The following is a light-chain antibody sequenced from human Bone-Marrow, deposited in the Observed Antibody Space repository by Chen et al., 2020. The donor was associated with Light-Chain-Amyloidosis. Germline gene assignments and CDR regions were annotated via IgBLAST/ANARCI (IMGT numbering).Light chain of an antibody. V-gene: IGLV2-23*01. J-gene: IGLJ3*02. Sequence: QSALTQPVSVSGSPGQSITISCTGSSSDVGTYNLVSWYQHHPGNAPKLIIYEAKKRPSGVSNRFSGSRSGYTASLTISGLQAEDEADYYCCSYAGRGKMFGGGTKLTVL. CDR2: EAK. CDR1: SSDVGTYNL. CDR3: CSYAGRGKM.